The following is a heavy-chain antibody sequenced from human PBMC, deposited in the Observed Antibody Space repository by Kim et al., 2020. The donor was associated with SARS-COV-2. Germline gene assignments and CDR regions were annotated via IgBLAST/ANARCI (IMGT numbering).Heavy chain of an antibody. CDR1: GYTFTNYA. D-gene: IGHD4-17*01. CDR2: ITVDKGGK. CDR3: ARGLYGGNYFDY. V-gene: IGHV1-3*01. J-gene: IGHJ4*02. Sequence: ASVKVSCKASGYTFTNYAIHWVRQAPGQRPEWMGWITVDKGGKKYEQKFQGRVTIIRDTSASTAYLELSSLRSEDTAVYYCARGLYGGNYFDYWGQGTLVAVSS.